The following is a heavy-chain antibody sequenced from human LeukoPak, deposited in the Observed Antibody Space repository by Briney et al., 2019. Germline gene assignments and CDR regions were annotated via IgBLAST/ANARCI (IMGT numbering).Heavy chain of an antibody. V-gene: IGHV3-7*03. Sequence: GGSLRLSCAASGFTFSSYWMSWVRQAPGKGLEWVANIKQGGSEKYYVDSVKGLSTISRDNAKNSLYLEMNSLRGEDTAVYYCASLYGSGSHDTRFDYWGQGTLVPVSP. J-gene: IGHJ4*02. D-gene: IGHD3-10*01. CDR1: GFTFSSYW. CDR2: IKQGGSEK. CDR3: ASLYGSGSHDTRFDY.